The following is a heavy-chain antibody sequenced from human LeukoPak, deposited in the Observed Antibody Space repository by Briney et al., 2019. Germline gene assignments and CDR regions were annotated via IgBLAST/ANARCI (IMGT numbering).Heavy chain of an antibody. CDR1: GGSISSYY. V-gene: IGHV4-4*09. D-gene: IGHD2-2*03. CDR3: ARHGDCSSTSCYDINSWFDP. J-gene: IGHJ5*02. Sequence: SETLSLTCTVSGGSISSYYWSWIRQPAGKGLEWIGYIYTSGSTNYNPSLKSRVSISVDTSKDQFSLKLSSVTAADTAVYYCARHGDCSSTSCYDINSWFDPWGQGTLVTVSS. CDR2: IYTSGST.